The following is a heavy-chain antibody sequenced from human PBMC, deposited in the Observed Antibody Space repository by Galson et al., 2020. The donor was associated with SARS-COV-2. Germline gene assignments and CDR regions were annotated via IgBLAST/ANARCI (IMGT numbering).Heavy chain of an antibody. CDR1: GGSISSSLYF. Sequence: SEPLSLTCTVPGGSISSSLYFWGWIRQPPGKALQWIGTTYDSGSTYYDPSLKSRLTISVDTSKNQFSLKLSSVTAADTAVYYCARHGRGELLFPFDYWGQGILVTVSS. CDR2: TYDSGST. D-gene: IGHD1-26*01. CDR3: ARHGRGELLFPFDY. V-gene: IGHV4-39*01. J-gene: IGHJ4*02.